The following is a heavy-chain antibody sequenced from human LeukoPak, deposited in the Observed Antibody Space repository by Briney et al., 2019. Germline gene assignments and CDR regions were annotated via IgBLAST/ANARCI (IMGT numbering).Heavy chain of an antibody. D-gene: IGHD3-22*01. CDR3: AKDDYYDSSGYYFLVNY. J-gene: IGHJ4*02. Sequence: GGSLRLSCAASGFTFSSYGMHWVRQAPGEGLEWVAFIRYDGSNKYYADSVKGRFTISRDNSKNTLYLQMNSLRAEDTAVYYCAKDDYYDSSGYYFLVNYWGQGTLVTVSS. V-gene: IGHV3-30*02. CDR2: IRYDGSNK. CDR1: GFTFSSYG.